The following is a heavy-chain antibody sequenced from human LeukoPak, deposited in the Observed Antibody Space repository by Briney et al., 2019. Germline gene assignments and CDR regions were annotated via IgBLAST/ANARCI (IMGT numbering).Heavy chain of an antibody. V-gene: IGHV3-23*01. CDR1: GFTFSSYA. CDR2: ISGSGGST. J-gene: IGHJ4*02. Sequence: GGSLRLSCAASGFTFSSYAMSWVRQAPGKGLEWVSAISGSGGSTYYADSVKGRFTISRDNSKNTLYLQMNSLRAEGTAVYYCARVGYCSGDSCYSYFDYWGQGTLVTVSS. D-gene: IGHD2-15*01. CDR3: ARVGYCSGDSCYSYFDY.